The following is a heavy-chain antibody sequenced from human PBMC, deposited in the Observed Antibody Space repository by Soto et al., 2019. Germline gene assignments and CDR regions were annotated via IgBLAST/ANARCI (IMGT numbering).Heavy chain of an antibody. J-gene: IGHJ6*02. CDR2: MNPNSGNT. D-gene: IGHD1-1*01. CDR1: GYTFTSYD. CDR3: ARERTGTTSMDV. V-gene: IGHV1-8*01. Sequence: QVQLVQSGAEVKKPGASVKVSCKASGYTFTSYDINWVRQATGQGLEWMGWMNPNSGNTGYAQKFQGRVTMTSNTSISTAYMALSSLRSEDTAVYYSARERTGTTSMDVWGQGTTVTVSS.